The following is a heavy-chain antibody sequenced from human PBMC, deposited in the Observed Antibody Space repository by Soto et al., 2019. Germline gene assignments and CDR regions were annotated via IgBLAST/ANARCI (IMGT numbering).Heavy chain of an antibody. D-gene: IGHD1-1*01. J-gene: IGHJ4*02. CDR1: GFSLRSSGMC. V-gene: IGHV2-70*11. CDR3: ARTRVGPTRYFDN. CDR2: IEWDDDK. Sequence: SGPTLVNPTQTLTLTCTFSGFSLRSSGMCVSWISQPPGKALEWLARIEWDDDKYYSTSLKTRLTISKDTSKNQVVLTMTNMDPVDTATYYCARTRVGPTRYFDNWGQGTLVTVSS.